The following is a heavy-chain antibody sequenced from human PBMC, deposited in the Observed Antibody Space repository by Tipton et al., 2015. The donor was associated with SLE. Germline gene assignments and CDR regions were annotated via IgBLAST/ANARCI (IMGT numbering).Heavy chain of an antibody. CDR2: IYPGDSDT. CDR1: GYSFTNYW. Sequence: QLVQSGAEVKKPGESLKISCKDSGYSFTNYWIGWVRQMPGKGLELMGVIYPGDSDTRYSPSVQGQVTMSADKAISTAYLQWSSLRASDTAIYYCARSYRGSTYWFDPWGQGTLVTVSS. J-gene: IGHJ5*02. CDR3: ARSYRGSTYWFDP. D-gene: IGHD1-26*01. V-gene: IGHV5-51*03.